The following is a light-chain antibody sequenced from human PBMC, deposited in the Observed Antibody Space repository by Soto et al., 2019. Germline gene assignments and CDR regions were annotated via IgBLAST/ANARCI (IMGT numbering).Light chain of an antibody. Sequence: EIVLTQSPATLSLSPGERATLSCRASQSVNTYLAWYQQKPGQTPRLLLYDASNRAPAIPARFSGFGSGTDFTLTISSLAPEDFAVYYCMQRSKWPFTFGPGNKVDI. CDR2: DAS. CDR3: MQRSKWPFT. V-gene: IGKV3-11*01. J-gene: IGKJ3*01. CDR1: QSVNTY.